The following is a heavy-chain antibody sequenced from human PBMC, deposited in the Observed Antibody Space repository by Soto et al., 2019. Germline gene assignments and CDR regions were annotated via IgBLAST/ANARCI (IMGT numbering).Heavy chain of an antibody. J-gene: IGHJ4*02. CDR1: GFTFSTYA. Sequence: EVQLLESGGGLVQPGGSLRLSCAASGFTFSTYAMSWVLQAPGKGLEWVSAISGTGGSTYYADSVKGRFTISRDNSKNTLYLQMNSLRAEDTAVYYCAKNWDTTSRSAAHWGQGTLVTVSS. D-gene: IGHD6-6*01. CDR2: ISGTGGST. V-gene: IGHV3-23*01. CDR3: AKNWDTTSRSAAH.